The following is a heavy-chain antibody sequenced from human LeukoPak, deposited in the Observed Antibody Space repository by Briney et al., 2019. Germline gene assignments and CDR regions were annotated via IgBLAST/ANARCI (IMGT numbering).Heavy chain of an antibody. CDR1: GFIFSSYW. CDR2: INSVVNST. J-gene: IGHJ4*02. D-gene: IGHD6-19*01. CDR3: ARPWGSGWYFFDY. V-gene: IGHV3-74*01. Sequence: PGGSLRLSCTASGFIFSSYWMHWVRQAPGKGLVWVSRINSVVNSTSYADSVKGRFTISRDNAKNTLYLQMNSLRVEDTAVYYCARPWGSGWYFFDYWGQGTLVTVSS.